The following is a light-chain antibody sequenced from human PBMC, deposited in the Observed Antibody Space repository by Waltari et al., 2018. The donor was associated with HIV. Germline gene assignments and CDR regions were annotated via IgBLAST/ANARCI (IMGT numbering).Light chain of an antibody. V-gene: IGLV1-40*01. CDR1: SSNIGTGFD. CDR2: GNS. Sequence: QSVLTQPPSVSGAPGQRVTISCPGSSSNIGTGFDVHWYQQLPGTAPQLLISGNSNRPSGVPDRFSGSKSGTSASLAITGLQAEDVADYYCQSYDSSLSGVIFGGGTKLTVL. J-gene: IGLJ2*01. CDR3: QSYDSSLSGVI.